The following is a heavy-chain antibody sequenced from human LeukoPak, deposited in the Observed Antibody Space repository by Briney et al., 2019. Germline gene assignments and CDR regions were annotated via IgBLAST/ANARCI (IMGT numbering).Heavy chain of an antibody. CDR3: ASWSTIAVAAADAFDI. V-gene: IGHV1-2*02. D-gene: IGHD6-19*01. J-gene: IGHJ3*02. CDR1: GYTFTGYY. CDR2: INPNSGGT. Sequence: ASVKVSCKASGYTFTGYYMHWVRQAPGQGLEWMGWINPNSGGTNYAQKFQGRVTMTRDTSISTAYMELSRLRSDDTAVYYCASWSTIAVAAADAFDIWGQGTMVTVSS.